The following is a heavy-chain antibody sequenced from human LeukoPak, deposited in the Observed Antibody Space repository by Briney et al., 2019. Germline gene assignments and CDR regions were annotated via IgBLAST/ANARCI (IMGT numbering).Heavy chain of an antibody. CDR2: INHSGST. CDR3: ARRHGGSRGTAYFDY. D-gene: IGHD2-15*01. J-gene: IGHJ4*02. V-gene: IGHV4-34*01. Sequence: PSETLSLTCAVYGGSFSGYYWSWIRQPPGKGLEWIGEINHSGSTNYNPSLKSRVTISVDTSKNQFSLKLSSVTAADTAVYYCARRHGGSRGTAYFDYWGQGTLVTVSS. CDR1: GGSFSGYY.